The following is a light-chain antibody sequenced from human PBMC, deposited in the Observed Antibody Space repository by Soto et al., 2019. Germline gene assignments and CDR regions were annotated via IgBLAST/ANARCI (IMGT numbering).Light chain of an antibody. CDR3: QQYGSSEII. V-gene: IGKV3-20*01. Sequence: EIVLTQSPGTLSFSPGERATLSCRASHSVSSSYLAWYQQKPGQAPRLLIYGASSRATGISDRFSGSVSGTDFTLTITRLEPEDFAVFYCQQYGSSEIIFGQGTRLEIK. J-gene: IGKJ5*01. CDR2: GAS. CDR1: HSVSSSY.